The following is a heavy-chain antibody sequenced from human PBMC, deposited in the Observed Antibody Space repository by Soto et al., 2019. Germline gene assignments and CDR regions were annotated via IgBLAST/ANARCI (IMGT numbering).Heavy chain of an antibody. CDR1: SFPFSNTW. J-gene: IGHJ4*02. CDR2: IKSKTDGGTT. V-gene: IGHV3-15*01. D-gene: IGHD2-2*01. Sequence: GGSLRLSCAATSFPFSNTWMSWVRQATGKGLGWVGRIKSKTDGGTTDYAAPVKGRFTISRDDSKNTLYLQMDSLKTEDTAVYYCTIGQGALYCSSTSCMGYWGQGT. CDR3: TIGQGALYCSSTSCMGY.